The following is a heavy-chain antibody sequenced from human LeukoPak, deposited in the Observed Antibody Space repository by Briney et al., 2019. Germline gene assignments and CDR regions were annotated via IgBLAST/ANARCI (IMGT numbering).Heavy chain of an antibody. V-gene: IGHV4-4*07. D-gene: IGHD6-6*01. CDR1: GGSISRFY. CDR2: IYATSGRT. Sequence: PSETLSLTCTVSGGSISRFYWNWIRQPAGKGLEWIGRIYATSGRTKYNSSLESRVTMSIDRSKNQFSLRLTSVTAADTAVYYCARETLVRDYGMDVWGQGTTVTVSS. J-gene: IGHJ6*02. CDR3: ARETLVRDYGMDV.